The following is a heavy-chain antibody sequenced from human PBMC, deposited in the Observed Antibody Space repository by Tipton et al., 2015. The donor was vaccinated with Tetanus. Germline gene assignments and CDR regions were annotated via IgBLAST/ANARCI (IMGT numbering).Heavy chain of an antibody. D-gene: IGHD3-3*01. J-gene: IGHJ4*02. CDR1: GGSIRSGDHQ. Sequence: TLSLTCTVSGGSIRSGDHQWNWIRQPPGKGLEWLAYISPSGRSNSNYSLKSRITVSQDKSKNQFSLKLTSVTAADTAVYYCARANYEYPKKGPFDSWGQGTVVIVSS. CDR2: ISPSGRS. CDR3: ARANYEYPKKGPFDS. V-gene: IGHV4-61*08.